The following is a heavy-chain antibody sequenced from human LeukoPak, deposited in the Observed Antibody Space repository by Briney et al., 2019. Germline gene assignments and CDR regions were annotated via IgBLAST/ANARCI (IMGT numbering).Heavy chain of an antibody. CDR3: AREYYYGSGSYYRVYYFDY. CDR2: LKQEGSEK. D-gene: IGHD3-10*01. V-gene: IGHV3-7*01. Sequence: PGGSLRLSCAASGFTFSSYWMGWVRQAPGKGLEWVANLKQEGSEKYYVDSVKGRFTISRDNAKNSLYLQMNSLRAEDTAVYYCAREYYYGSGSYYRVYYFDYWGQGTLVTVSS. CDR1: GFTFSSYW. J-gene: IGHJ4*02.